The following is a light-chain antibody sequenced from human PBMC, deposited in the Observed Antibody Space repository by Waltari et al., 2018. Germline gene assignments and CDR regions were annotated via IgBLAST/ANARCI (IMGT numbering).Light chain of an antibody. V-gene: IGLV2-14*01. CDR2: EVS. CDR3: SSYTSSSTLV. Sequence: QSALTQPASVSGSPGQSITLSCPGTRSDVGGSHYVSWYQQPPGNAPKLMIYEVSNRPSGVSNRFSGSKSGNTASLTISGLQAEDEADYYCSSYTSSSTLVFGGGTKLTVL. CDR1: RSDVGGSHY. J-gene: IGLJ2*01.